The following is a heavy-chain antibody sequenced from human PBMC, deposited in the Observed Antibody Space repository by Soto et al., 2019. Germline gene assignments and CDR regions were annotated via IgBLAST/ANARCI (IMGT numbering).Heavy chain of an antibody. CDR3: TTLQDYGDLDAFDI. CDR1: GFTFSNAW. CDR2: IKSKTDGGTT. Sequence: PGGSLRLSCAASGFTFSNAWMSWVRQAPGKGLEWVGRIKSKTDGGTTDYAAPVKGRFTISRDDSKNTLYLQMNSLKTEDTAVYYCTTLQDYGDLDAFDIWGQGTMVTVSS. J-gene: IGHJ3*02. V-gene: IGHV3-15*01. D-gene: IGHD4-17*01.